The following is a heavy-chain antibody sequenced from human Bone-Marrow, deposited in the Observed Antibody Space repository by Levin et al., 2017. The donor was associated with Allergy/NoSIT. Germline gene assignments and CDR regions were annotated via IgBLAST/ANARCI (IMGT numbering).Heavy chain of an antibody. D-gene: IGHD2-2*01. CDR3: ARGEGYCSSTSCYAGWGPLFDY. V-gene: IGHV3-30-3*01. J-gene: IGHJ4*02. CDR1: GFTFSSYA. Sequence: GGSLRLSCAASGFTFSSYAMHWVRQAPGKGLEWVAVISYDGSNKYYADSVKGRFTISRDNSKNTLYLQMNSLRAEDTAVYYCARGEGYCSSTSCYAGWGPLFDYWGQGTLVTVSS. CDR2: ISYDGSNK.